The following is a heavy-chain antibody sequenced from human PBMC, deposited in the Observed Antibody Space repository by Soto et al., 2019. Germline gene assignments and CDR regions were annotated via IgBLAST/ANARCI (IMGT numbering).Heavy chain of an antibody. Sequence: GESLKISCNGSGYSFTSYWIGWVRQMPGKGLEWMGIIYPGDSDTRYSPSFQGQVTISADKSISTAYLQWSSLKASDTAMYYCARGITIFGVVSGAYYYYGMDVWGQGTTVTVSS. D-gene: IGHD3-3*01. V-gene: IGHV5-51*01. J-gene: IGHJ6*02. CDR1: GYSFTSYW. CDR3: ARGITIFGVVSGAYYYYGMDV. CDR2: IYPGDSDT.